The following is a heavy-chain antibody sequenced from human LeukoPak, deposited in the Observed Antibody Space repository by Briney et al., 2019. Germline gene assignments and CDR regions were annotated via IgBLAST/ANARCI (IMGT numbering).Heavy chain of an antibody. Sequence: PSETLSLTCTVSGDSISSSSYYWGWIRQPPGKGLEWIGSIYYSGSTHYNPSLKSRVTISVDTSKNQFSLKLSSVTAADTGVYYCAREVVPAVIDAFDIWGQGTMVTVSS. J-gene: IGHJ3*02. V-gene: IGHV4-39*02. CDR3: AREVVPAVIDAFDI. CDR2: IYYSGST. CDR1: GDSISSSSYY. D-gene: IGHD2-2*01.